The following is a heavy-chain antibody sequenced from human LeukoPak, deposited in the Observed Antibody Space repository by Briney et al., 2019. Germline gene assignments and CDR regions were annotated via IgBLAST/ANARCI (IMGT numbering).Heavy chain of an antibody. V-gene: IGHV4-39*07. Sequence: SETLSLTCTVSGGSISSSGYYWGWVRQPPGKGLEWIGSIYYSGSTFYNPSLKGRVTISADTSKKQYSLKVTSVTAADTAAYYCAREIGNQYNWFDPWGQGTLVTVSS. J-gene: IGHJ5*02. CDR3: AREIGNQYNWFDP. D-gene: IGHD4-23*01. CDR2: IYYSGST. CDR1: GGSISSSGYY.